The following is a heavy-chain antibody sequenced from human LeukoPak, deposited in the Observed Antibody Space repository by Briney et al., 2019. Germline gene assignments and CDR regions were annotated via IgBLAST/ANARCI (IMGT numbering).Heavy chain of an antibody. V-gene: IGHV1-18*01. CDR3: ARGVVTAPYRVGNWFDP. CDR1: GYTFMSHG. D-gene: IGHD2-21*02. CDR2: ISAYNGNT. Sequence: ASVKVSCKASGYTFMSHGISWVRQAPGQGLEWMGWISAYNGNTNYAQKLQGRVTMTTDTSTSTAYMELRSLRSDDTAVYYCARGVVTAPYRVGNWFDPWGQGTLVTVSS. J-gene: IGHJ5*02.